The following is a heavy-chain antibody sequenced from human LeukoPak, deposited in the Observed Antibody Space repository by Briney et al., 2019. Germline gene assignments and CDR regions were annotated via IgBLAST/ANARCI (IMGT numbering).Heavy chain of an antibody. CDR1: GFTFSSYS. J-gene: IGHJ3*02. D-gene: IGHD3-3*01. Sequence: GGSLRLSCAASGFTFSSYSMNWVRQAPGKGLEWVLYISSSSSTIYYADSVKGRFTISRDNAKNSLYLQMNSLRAEDTAVYYCARDSPYESRFDIWGQGTMVTVSS. CDR2: ISSSSSTI. CDR3: ARDSPYESRFDI. V-gene: IGHV3-48*01.